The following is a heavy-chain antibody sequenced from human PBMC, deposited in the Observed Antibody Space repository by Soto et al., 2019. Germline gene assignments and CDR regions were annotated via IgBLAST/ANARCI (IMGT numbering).Heavy chain of an antibody. D-gene: IGHD1-1*01. J-gene: IGHJ4*02. V-gene: IGHV4-59*08. CDR3: ARLQYNFDY. CDR2: IYYSGST. CDR1: GGSISSYY. Sequence: KPSETLSLTCTVSGGSISSYYWSWIRQPPGKGLEWIGYIYYSGSTNYNPSLKSQVTISVDTSKNQFSLKLSSVTAADTAVYYCARLQYNFDYWGQGTLVTVSS.